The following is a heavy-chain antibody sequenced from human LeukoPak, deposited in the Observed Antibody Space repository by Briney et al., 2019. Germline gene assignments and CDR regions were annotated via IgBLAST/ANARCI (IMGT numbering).Heavy chain of an antibody. CDR2: MSSSGSYI. Sequence: GGSLRLSCAASGTTLINHSMNWVRQAPGRGLEWVSSMSSSGSYIYCADSVKGRFTISRDHAGLYLQMNSLRAEDTAVYYCAWLPYYMVTDLYYWGQGTLVTVSS. D-gene: IGHD2-21*02. CDR1: GTTLINHS. V-gene: IGHV3-21*01. J-gene: IGHJ4*02. CDR3: AWLPYYMVTDLYY.